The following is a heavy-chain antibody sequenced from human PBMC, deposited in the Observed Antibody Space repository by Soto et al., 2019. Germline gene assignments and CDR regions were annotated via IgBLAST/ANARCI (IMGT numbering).Heavy chain of an antibody. CDR3: ARDLGVRVVRGVTHYYYYGMDV. J-gene: IGHJ6*02. Sequence: GGSLRLSCAASGFIFSGYSMHWVRQAPGKGLEWVAVISYDGSNKYYADSVKGRFTISRDNSKNTLYLQMNSLRAKDTTVYYCARDLGVRVVRGVTHYYYYGMDVWGQGTTVTVSS. CDR2: ISYDGSNK. D-gene: IGHD3-10*01. V-gene: IGHV3-30-3*01. CDR1: GFIFSGYS.